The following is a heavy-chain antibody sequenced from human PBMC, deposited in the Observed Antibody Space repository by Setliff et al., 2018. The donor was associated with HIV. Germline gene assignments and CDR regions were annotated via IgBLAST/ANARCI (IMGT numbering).Heavy chain of an antibody. CDR3: ARDLYYYDSSGYYPGNYYGMDV. J-gene: IGHJ6*02. V-gene: IGHV1-46*01. CDR1: GYTFTRNQ. Sequence: ASVKVSCKASGYTFTRNQIHWVRQAPGQGLEWMGIINPSGGSAAYAEKFRGRVTMTSDTSTNTVYMELRSLRSEDTAVYYCARDLYYYDSSGYYPGNYYGMDVWGQGTTVTVSS. D-gene: IGHD3-22*01. CDR2: INPSGGSA.